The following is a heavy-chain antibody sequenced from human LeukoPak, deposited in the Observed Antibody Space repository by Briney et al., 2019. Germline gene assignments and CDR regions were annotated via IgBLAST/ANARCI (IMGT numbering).Heavy chain of an antibody. V-gene: IGHV3-74*01. CDR3: AREFSYYYGSGSSLPDY. CDR2: INSDGSST. CDR1: GFTFSSYW. Sequence: GGSLRLSCAASGFTFSSYWMHWVRQAPGKGLVWVSRINSDGSSTSYADSVKGRFTISRDNAKNTLYLQMNSLRAEDTAVYYCAREFSYYYGSGSSLPDYWGQGTLVTVSS. J-gene: IGHJ4*02. D-gene: IGHD3-10*01.